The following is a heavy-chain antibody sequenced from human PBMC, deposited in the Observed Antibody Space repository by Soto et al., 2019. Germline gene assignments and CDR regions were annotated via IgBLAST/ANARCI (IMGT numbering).Heavy chain of an antibody. D-gene: IGHD3-10*01. CDR2: MGYNGFT. Sequence: QVQLQESGPGLVKPSETLSLTCTISGGPMNNYYCSWFRQPRGQGLEWIGYMGYNGFTRYNPSLRSRVAMSLDTAKNHFSLNLSSVTAADTALYYCARQGFGELHGLVDVWGQGITVTVSS. V-gene: IGHV4-59*08. J-gene: IGHJ6*02. CDR3: ARQGFGELHGLVDV. CDR1: GGPMNNYY.